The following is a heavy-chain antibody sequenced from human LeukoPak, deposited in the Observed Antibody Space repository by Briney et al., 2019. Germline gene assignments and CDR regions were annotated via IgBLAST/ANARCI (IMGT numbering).Heavy chain of an antibody. V-gene: IGHV4-59*01. Sequence: SETLSLTCTVSGGSISSNYWSWIRQPPGKGLEWIGCIYYSGSTNYNPSLESRVTMSVDTSRNQFSLKVTSVTAADTAVYYCAREYSSSSDYWGQGTLVTVSS. D-gene: IGHD6-6*01. J-gene: IGHJ4*02. CDR1: GGSISSNY. CDR2: IYYSGST. CDR3: AREYSSSSDY.